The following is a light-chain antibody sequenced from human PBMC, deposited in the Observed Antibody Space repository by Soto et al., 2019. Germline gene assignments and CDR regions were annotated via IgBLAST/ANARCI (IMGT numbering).Light chain of an antibody. CDR1: QSVSSY. J-gene: IGKJ4*01. CDR3: QQRSNWPLT. CDR2: DAS. Sequence: LWSRSPATLSLSPVYRAITSGGTRQSVSSYLDWYQQNPGQAPRLLIYDASNRATGIPARFSGSGPGTDFTLTISRLEPEEFAVDDGQQRSNWPLTGGGGTKVDIK. V-gene: IGKV3-11*01.